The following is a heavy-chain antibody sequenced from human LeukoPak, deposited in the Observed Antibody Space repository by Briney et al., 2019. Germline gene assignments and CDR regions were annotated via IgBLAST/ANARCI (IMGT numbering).Heavy chain of an antibody. D-gene: IGHD6-19*01. CDR3: ARNPSARIAVAGTGNWFDP. V-gene: IGHV1-2*02. J-gene: IGHJ5*02. CDR1: GYTFTGYH. Sequence: ASVKVSCKASGYTFTGYHMHWVRQAPGQGLEWMGWINPNSGGTNYAQKFQGRVTMTRDTSISTAYMELSRLRSDDTAVYYCARNPSARIAVAGTGNWFDPWGQGTLVTVSS. CDR2: INPNSGGT.